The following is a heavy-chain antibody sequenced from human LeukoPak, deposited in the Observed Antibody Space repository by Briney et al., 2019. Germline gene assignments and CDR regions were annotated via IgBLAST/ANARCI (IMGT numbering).Heavy chain of an antibody. CDR1: GGSISSGGYY. J-gene: IGHJ4*02. D-gene: IGHD3-16*02. CDR2: IYYSGIT. Sequence: PSETLSLTCTVSGGSISSGGYYWSWIRQDPGKGLEWIGDIYYSGITYYNPSLKSRVTISVDTSKNQFSLKLSSVTAADTAVYYCARGSPYDYIWGSYRPHFFDYWGQGTLVTVSS. V-gene: IGHV4-31*03. CDR3: ARGSPYDYIWGSYRPHFFDY.